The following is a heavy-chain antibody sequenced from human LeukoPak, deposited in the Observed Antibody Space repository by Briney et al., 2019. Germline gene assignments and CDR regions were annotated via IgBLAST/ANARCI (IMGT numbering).Heavy chain of an antibody. Sequence: SETLSLTCTVSGYSISSDYYWGWIRQPPGKGLEWIGNIYHSGSTYYNPSLKSRVTISVDTSKNQFSLKLSSVTAADTAVYYCAREYGDYWGQGTLVTVSS. J-gene: IGHJ4*02. V-gene: IGHV4-38-2*02. CDR1: GYSISSDYY. CDR3: AREYGDY. D-gene: IGHD4-17*01. CDR2: IYHSGST.